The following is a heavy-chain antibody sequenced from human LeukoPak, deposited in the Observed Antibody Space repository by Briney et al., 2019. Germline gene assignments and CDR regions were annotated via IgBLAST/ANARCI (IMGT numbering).Heavy chain of an antibody. Sequence: SGTLYLTCAASGGSISSSTWWTWVRQPPEKVLEWIGEIYHAGNTNYNPSLKSQVTISVNKSKNQFSLKLYSVTAADTAVYYGATEAYYDSSGPHFDYWGQGTLVTVSS. CDR1: GGSISSSTW. D-gene: IGHD3-22*01. V-gene: IGHV4-4*02. J-gene: IGHJ4*02. CDR3: ATEAYYDSSGPHFDY. CDR2: IYHAGNT.